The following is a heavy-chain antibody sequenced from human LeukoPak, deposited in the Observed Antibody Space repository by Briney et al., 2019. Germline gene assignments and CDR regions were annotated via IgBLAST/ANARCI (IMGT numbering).Heavy chain of an antibody. J-gene: IGHJ4*02. CDR3: AKSSYGYYFDY. D-gene: IGHD5-18*01. V-gene: IGHV3-33*06. Sequence: GGSLRLSCAASGFTFSSYGMHWVRQAPGKGLEWVAVIWYDGSNKYYADSVKGRFTISRDNSKNTLYLQMNSLRAEDTAVYYCAKSSYGYYFDYWGQGTLVTVSS. CDR1: GFTFSSYG. CDR2: IWYDGSNK.